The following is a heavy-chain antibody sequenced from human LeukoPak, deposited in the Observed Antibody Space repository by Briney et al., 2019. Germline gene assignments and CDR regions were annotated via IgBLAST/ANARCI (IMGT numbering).Heavy chain of an antibody. Sequence: SETLSLTCTVSGGSISSSSYYWGWIRQPPGKGLEWIVSIYYSGCTYYHPSLKSRVTISVDTSKNQFSLKLSSVTAADTAVYYCARELVGQYCSGGSCYNFYYYYYMDVWGKGTTVTVSS. CDR1: GGSISSSSYY. J-gene: IGHJ6*03. V-gene: IGHV4-39*02. D-gene: IGHD2-15*01. CDR2: IYYSGCT. CDR3: ARELVGQYCSGGSCYNFYYYYYMDV.